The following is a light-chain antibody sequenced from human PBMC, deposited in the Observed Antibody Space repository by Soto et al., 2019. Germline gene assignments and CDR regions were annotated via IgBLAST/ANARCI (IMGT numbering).Light chain of an antibody. V-gene: IGLV2-14*03. J-gene: IGLJ1*01. CDR3: FSFTTSWTHV. CDR1: SSDIGAYDY. CDR2: EVN. Sequence: QSLLTKPASVSGSPGQSITISCTGTSSDIGAYDYVSWFQQYPGKAPKLIISEVNNRPSGVSNRFSGSKSGNAASLTISGLQADDEAEYFCFSFTTSWTHVFGTGTKVTVL.